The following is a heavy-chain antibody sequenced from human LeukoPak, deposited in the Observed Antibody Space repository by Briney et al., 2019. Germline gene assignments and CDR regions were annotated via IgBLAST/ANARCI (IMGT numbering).Heavy chain of an antibody. CDR1: GYTFTGYG. J-gene: IGHJ4*02. CDR2: ISAYNGNT. CDR3: ARDGHTAMVMFGY. D-gene: IGHD5-18*01. V-gene: IGHV1-18*01. Sequence: GAPVKVSCKASGYTFTGYGISWVRQAPGQGLEWMGWISAYNGNTNYAQKLQGRVTMTTDTSTTTAYMEVRSLRSDDTAVYYCARDGHTAMVMFGYWGQGTLVTVSS.